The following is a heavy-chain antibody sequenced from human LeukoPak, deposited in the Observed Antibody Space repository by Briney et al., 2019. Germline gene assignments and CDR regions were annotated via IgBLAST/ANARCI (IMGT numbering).Heavy chain of an antibody. CDR1: GGSISSGSYY. CDR3: ARERGRPIFGVVKHWFDP. V-gene: IGHV4-61*02. CDR2: IYTSGST. J-gene: IGHJ5*02. Sequence: SETLSLTCTVSGGSISSGSYYWSWIRQPAGKGLEWIGRIYTSGSTNYNPSLKSRVTISLDTSKNLFSLKLSSVTAADTAVYYCARERGRPIFGVVKHWFDPWGQGNLVTVSS. D-gene: IGHD3-3*01.